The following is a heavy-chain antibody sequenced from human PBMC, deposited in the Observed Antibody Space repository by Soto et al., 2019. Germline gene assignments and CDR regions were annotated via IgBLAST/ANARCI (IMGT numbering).Heavy chain of an antibody. D-gene: IGHD3-22*01. V-gene: IGHV1-69*06. CDR2: IVPDLGSA. CDR3: ATGDYYENSSYHENGGYFDL. J-gene: IGHJ2*01. CDR1: GGTLSTFG. Sequence: QVQLVQSGAEVKKPGSSVKVSCKTSGGTLSTFGFSWVRQAPGQGPEWMGGIVPDLGSADYPQKFQGRVTITADTSSDTVYMELSSLRSEDTAVYYCATGDYYENSSYHENGGYFDLWGRGSLVTVSS.